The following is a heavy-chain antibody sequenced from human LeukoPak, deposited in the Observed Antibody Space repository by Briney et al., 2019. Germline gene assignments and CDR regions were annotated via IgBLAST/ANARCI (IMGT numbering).Heavy chain of an antibody. CDR1: GGSISSYY. V-gene: IGHV4-59*01. Sequence: PSETLSLTCTVSGGSISSYYWSWIRQPPGEGMGGIGYIYYSGSTNYNPSLKSRVTISVDTSKNQFSLKLSSVTAADTAVYYCARVDSSGWYLPRMDVWGKGTTVTVSS. D-gene: IGHD6-19*01. CDR2: IYYSGST. CDR3: ARVDSSGWYLPRMDV. J-gene: IGHJ6*03.